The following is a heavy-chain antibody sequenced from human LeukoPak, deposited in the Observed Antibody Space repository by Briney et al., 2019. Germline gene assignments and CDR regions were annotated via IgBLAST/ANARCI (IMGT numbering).Heavy chain of an antibody. D-gene: IGHD6-19*01. CDR2: MTGSGGST. V-gene: IGHV3-23*01. Sequence: PGGSLILSCAASGFTFRTYAMSWVRQAPGKGLEWVSAMTGSGGSTYNADSVKGRFTISRDNSKDTLFLQMNSLRAEDTAVYYCAKEGSGWYVDYWGQGTLVTVSS. J-gene: IGHJ4*02. CDR1: GFTFRTYA. CDR3: AKEGSGWYVDY.